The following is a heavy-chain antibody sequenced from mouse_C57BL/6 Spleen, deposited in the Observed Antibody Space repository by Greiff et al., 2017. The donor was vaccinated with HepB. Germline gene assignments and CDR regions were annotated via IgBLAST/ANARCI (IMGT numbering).Heavy chain of an antibody. CDR1: GYTFTSYW. CDR2: IDPSDSNT. Sequence: VQLQQPGAELVKPGASVKLSCKASGYTFTSYWMQWVKQRPGQGLEWIGEIDPSDSNTNYNQKFKGKATLTVDTSSSTAYMQLSSLTSEDSAVYYGARSGGYFDYWGQGTTLTVSS. CDR3: ARSGGYFDY. J-gene: IGHJ2*01. V-gene: IGHV1-50*01.